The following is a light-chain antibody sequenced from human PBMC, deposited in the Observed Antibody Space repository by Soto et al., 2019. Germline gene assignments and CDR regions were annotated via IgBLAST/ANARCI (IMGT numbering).Light chain of an antibody. CDR3: QQSYSTLYT. CDR1: QSISSD. CDR2: AAS. Sequence: DIQMTQSPSSLSASVGDRVTITCRASQSISSDLNWYQQKPGKAPKLLIYAASSLQSGVPSRFSGSGSGPDFTLTISSLKPEDFATYYCQQSYSTLYTFGQGTKLEIK. J-gene: IGKJ2*01. V-gene: IGKV1-39*01.